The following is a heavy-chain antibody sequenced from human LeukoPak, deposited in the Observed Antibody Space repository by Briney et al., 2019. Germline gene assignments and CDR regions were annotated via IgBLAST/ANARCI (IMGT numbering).Heavy chain of an antibody. CDR1: GFTFDDYA. CDR2: ISWNSGSI. J-gene: IGHJ1*01. Sequence: GGSLRLSCAASGFTFDDYAMHWVRQAPGKGLEWVSGISWNSGSIGYADSVKGRFTISRDNAKNSLYLQMDSLRAEDMALYYCAKDSGGSGYFYFQRWGQGTLVTVSS. CDR3: AKDSGGSGYFYFQR. D-gene: IGHD3-3*01. V-gene: IGHV3-9*03.